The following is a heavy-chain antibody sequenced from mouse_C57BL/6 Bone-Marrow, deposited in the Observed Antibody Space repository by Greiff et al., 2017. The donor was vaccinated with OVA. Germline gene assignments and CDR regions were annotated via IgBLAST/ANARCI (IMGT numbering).Heavy chain of an antibody. CDR2: ISSGSSTI. CDR1: GFTFSDYG. D-gene: IGHD2-4*01. CDR3: AKRIYYDYDAWFAY. V-gene: IGHV5-17*01. Sequence: EVKLVESGGGLVKPGGSLKLSCAASGFTFSDYGMHWVRQAPEKGLEWVAYISSGSSTIYYADTVKGRFTISRDNAKNTLFLQMTSLRSEDTAMYYCAKRIYYDYDAWFAYWGQGTLVTVSA. J-gene: IGHJ3*01.